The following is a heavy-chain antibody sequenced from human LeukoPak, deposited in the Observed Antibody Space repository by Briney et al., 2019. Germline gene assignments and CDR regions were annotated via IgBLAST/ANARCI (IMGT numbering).Heavy chain of an antibody. CDR2: IKQDGSET. V-gene: IGHV3-7*01. Sequence: GGSLRLSCAASGFTFSSYWMSWVRQAPGKGLEWVANIKQDGSETYYMDSVKGRFIISRDNAKNSLYLQMNSLRVEDTAVYYCARVSGLDYWGQGTLVTVSS. CDR1: GFTFSSYW. J-gene: IGHJ4*02. CDR3: ARVSGLDY.